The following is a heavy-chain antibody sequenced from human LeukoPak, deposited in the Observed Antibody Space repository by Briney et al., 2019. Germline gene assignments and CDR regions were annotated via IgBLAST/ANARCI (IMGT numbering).Heavy chain of an antibody. J-gene: IGHJ4*02. D-gene: IGHD4-4*01. CDR2: ISYDGSNK. Sequence: GGSLRLSCAASGFTFSSYGMHWVRQAPGKGLEWVAVISYDGSNKYYADSVKGRFTISRDNSKNTLYLQMNSLRAEDTAVYYCARGDNVSTTVIRGLSYFDYWGQGTLVTASS. CDR1: GFTFSSYG. V-gene: IGHV3-30*03. CDR3: ARGDNVSTTVIRGLSYFDY.